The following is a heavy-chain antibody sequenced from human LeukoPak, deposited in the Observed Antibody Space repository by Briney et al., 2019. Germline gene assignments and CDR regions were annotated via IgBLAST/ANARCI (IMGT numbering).Heavy chain of an antibody. CDR1: GGSISSGSYY. D-gene: IGHD2-2*01. J-gene: IGHJ5*02. Sequence: SQTLSLTCTVSGGSISSGSYYWSWIRQPAGKGLEWIGCIYTSGSTNYNPSLKSRVTISVDTSKNQFSLKLSSVTAADTAVYYCARGLVPAARSWDNWFDPWGQGTLVTVSS. CDR2: IYTSGST. V-gene: IGHV4-61*02. CDR3: ARGLVPAARSWDNWFDP.